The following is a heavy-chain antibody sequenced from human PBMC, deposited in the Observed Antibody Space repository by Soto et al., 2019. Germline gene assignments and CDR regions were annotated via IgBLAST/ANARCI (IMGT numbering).Heavy chain of an antibody. V-gene: IGHV1-18*01. J-gene: IGHJ4*02. CDR3: ARTPHNSYYFDY. CDR2: ISAHTGNT. CDR1: GYTFTNYG. Sequence: GASVKVSCKTSGYTFTNYGISWVRQAPGQGLEWMGWISAHTGNTNYAQKFQGRATMTTDTSTSTAYMELSSLRSEDTAVYYCARTPHNSYYFDYWGQGTLVTVSS.